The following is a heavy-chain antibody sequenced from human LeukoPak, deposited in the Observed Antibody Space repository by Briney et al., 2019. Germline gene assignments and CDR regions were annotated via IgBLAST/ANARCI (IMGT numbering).Heavy chain of an antibody. D-gene: IGHD2-21*01. CDR1: GFTFSSYE. CDR2: ISSSGSTI. Sequence: GGSLRLSCAASGFTFSSYEMNWVRQAPGKGLEWVSYISSSGSTIYYADSVKGRFTISRDNAKNSLYLQMNSLRAEDTAVYYCARDGPPSRVVSDYYMDVWGKGTTVTVSS. CDR3: ARDGPPSRVVSDYYMDV. V-gene: IGHV3-48*03. J-gene: IGHJ6*03.